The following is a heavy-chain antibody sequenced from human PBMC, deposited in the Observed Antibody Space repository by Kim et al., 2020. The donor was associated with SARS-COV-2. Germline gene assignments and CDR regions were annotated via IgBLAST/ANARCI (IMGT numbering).Heavy chain of an antibody. D-gene: IGHD4-4*01. V-gene: IGHV4-59*08. Sequence: NYTPSLKGRVTMSVDTSKNQFSLRLNSVTAADAAMYYCARRYSNYWYFDLWGRGTLVTVSS. CDR3: ARRYSNYWYFDL. J-gene: IGHJ2*01.